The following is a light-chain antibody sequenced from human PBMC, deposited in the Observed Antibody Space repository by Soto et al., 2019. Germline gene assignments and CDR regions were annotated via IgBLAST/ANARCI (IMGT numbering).Light chain of an antibody. CDR2: DAS. CDR1: QSVSTY. Sequence: EIVLTQSPATLSLSTGERATLSCRASQSVSTYLAWYQQKPGQAPRLLIYDASNRATDIPARFSGSGSGTDFTLTISSLEPDDFAVYYCQQRINWPLAFGGGTKVEIK. V-gene: IGKV3-11*01. J-gene: IGKJ4*01. CDR3: QQRINWPLA.